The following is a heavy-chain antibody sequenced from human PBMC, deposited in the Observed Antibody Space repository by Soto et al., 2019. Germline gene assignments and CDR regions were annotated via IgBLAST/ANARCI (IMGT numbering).Heavy chain of an antibody. CDR2: INAGNGNT. D-gene: IGHD1-7*01. J-gene: IGHJ5*02. CDR1: GYTFTSYA. V-gene: IGHV1-3*01. CDR3: ARDDGGKELLRNNWFDP. Sequence: GASVKVSCKASGYTFTSYAMHWVRQAPGQRLEWMGWINAGNGNTKYSQKFQGRVTITRDTSASTAYMGLSSLRSEDTAVYYCARDDGGKELLRNNWFDPWGQGTLVTVSS.